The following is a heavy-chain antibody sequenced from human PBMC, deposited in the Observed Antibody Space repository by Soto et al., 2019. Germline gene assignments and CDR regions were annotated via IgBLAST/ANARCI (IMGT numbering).Heavy chain of an antibody. V-gene: IGHV4-31*02. CDR3: ARDKPSYYGMDV. J-gene: IGHJ6*02. CDR2: IYYSGST. Sequence: SETLSLTCAVSGGSISSGGYYWSWIRQHPGKGLEWIGYIYYSGSTYYNPSLKSRVTISVDTSKNQFSLKLSSVTAADTAVYYCARDKPSYYGMDVWGQGTTVTVSS. CDR1: GGSISSGGYY.